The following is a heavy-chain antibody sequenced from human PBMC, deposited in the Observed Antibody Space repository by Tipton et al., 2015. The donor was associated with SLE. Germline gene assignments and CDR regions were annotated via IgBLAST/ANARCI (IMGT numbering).Heavy chain of an antibody. Sequence: TLSLTCTVSGDSISSGDYYWSWIRQPPGKGLEWIGYISHSGSTYFNPSLKSRVTISVDTSKNQFSLKLSSVTAADTAVYYCARGGRTFYYYYYGMDVWGQGTTVTVSS. CDR3: ARGGRTFYYYYYGMDV. CDR2: ISHSGST. D-gene: IGHD2-15*01. CDR1: GDSISSGDYY. V-gene: IGHV4-30-4*01. J-gene: IGHJ6*02.